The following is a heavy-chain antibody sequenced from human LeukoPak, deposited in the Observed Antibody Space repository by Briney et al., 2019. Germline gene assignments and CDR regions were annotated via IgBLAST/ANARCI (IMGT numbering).Heavy chain of an antibody. V-gene: IGHV2-5*01. J-gene: IGHJ4*02. Sequence: SGPTLVKPTQTLTLTCTFSRFSLSTSGVGVAWIRQFPGQAVEWLAAVYWNDAHRYNPSLKGRLTITKDTSKTQVVFTMTNMDPADTATYHCADNGFHHWGQGAQVTVSS. CDR3: ADNGFHH. CDR1: RFSLSTSGVG. CDR2: VYWNDAH.